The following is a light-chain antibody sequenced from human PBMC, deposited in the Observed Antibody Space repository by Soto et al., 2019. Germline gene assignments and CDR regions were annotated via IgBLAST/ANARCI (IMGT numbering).Light chain of an antibody. J-gene: IGKJ4*01. Sequence: ETVLTQSPATLSLSPGESATLSCRASQSVSSYLAWYQQKPGQAPRLLISDASNRATGIPARFSGSGSGTDFTLTLTSLEPEDFAVYYCQQRSNWPLTFGGGTKVEFK. CDR3: QQRSNWPLT. CDR1: QSVSSY. V-gene: IGKV3-11*01. CDR2: DAS.